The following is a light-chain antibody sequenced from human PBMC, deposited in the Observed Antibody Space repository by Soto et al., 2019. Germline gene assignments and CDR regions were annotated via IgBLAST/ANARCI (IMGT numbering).Light chain of an antibody. CDR1: SSDVGGYNY. CDR2: DVS. CDR3: ISYTRSGTRV. V-gene: IGLV2-14*03. Sequence: QSALTQPASVSGSPGQSITISCTGTSSDVGGYNYVSWYQQHPDKAPKLVIYDVSNRPSGVSNRFSASKSGNTASLTISGLQAEDEAHYYRISYTRSGTRVFGGGTKLTVL. J-gene: IGLJ3*02.